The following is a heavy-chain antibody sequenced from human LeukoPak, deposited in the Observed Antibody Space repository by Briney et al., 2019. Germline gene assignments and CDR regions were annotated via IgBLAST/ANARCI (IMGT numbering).Heavy chain of an antibody. J-gene: IGHJ5*02. CDR2: INHSGIT. D-gene: IGHD6-6*01. CDR3: ARGRGQLQSNWFDP. V-gene: IGHV4-34*01. CDR1: GGSFSGYY. Sequence: PSETLSLTCAVYGGSFSGYYWSWIRQPPGKGLERIGEINHSGITNYNPSLMSRVTISVDTSKNQFSLKLSSVTAADTAVYYCARGRGQLQSNWFDPWGQGTLVTVS.